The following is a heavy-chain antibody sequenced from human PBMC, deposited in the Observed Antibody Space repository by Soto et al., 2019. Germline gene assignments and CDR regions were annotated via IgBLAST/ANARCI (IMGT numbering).Heavy chain of an antibody. CDR1: GYAFTTYD. Sequence: GASVKVSCKASGYAFTTYDINWVRQAPGQGLEWMGWINVYNGNTNYAQKLQGRVTMTTDTSTGTAYMELRSLTSDDTAVYYCARPRGSYSSYYGLDVWGQGTTVTVSS. V-gene: IGHV1-18*01. J-gene: IGHJ6*01. CDR3: ARPRGSYSSYYGLDV. CDR2: INVYNGNT. D-gene: IGHD1-26*01.